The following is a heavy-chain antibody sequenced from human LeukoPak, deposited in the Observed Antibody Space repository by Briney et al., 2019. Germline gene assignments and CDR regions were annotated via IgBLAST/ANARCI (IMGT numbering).Heavy chain of an antibody. D-gene: IGHD3-9*01. CDR1: GFTFSSYA. CDR2: ISSNGGST. V-gene: IGHV3-64D*06. CDR3: VKDRDYDILTAVFDY. J-gene: IGHJ4*02. Sequence: PGGSLRLSCSASGFTFSSYAMHWVRQAPGKGLEYASAISSNGGSTYYADSVRGRFTISRDNSKNTLYLQMSSLRGEDTAVYYCVKDRDYDILTAVFDYWGQGTLVTVSS.